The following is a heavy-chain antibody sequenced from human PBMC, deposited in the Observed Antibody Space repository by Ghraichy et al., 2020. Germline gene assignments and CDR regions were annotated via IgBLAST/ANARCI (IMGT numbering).Heavy chain of an antibody. D-gene: IGHD3-3*01. J-gene: IGHJ3*01. CDR2: IKRDGSDI. CDR1: GFSLSSYW. V-gene: IGHV3-7*03. Sequence: LPCAASGFSLSSYWMAWVRQAPGKGLEWVANIKRDGSDIHYLDSVKDRFTISRDNAKNSLYLQMSSLRGEDTAVYYCVRDWTYTNSGLFYDVYDFWGQGTMVTVSS. CDR3: VRDWTYTNSGLFYDVYDF.